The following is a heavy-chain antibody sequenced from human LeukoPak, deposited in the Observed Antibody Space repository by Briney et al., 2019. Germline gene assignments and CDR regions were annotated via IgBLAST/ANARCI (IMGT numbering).Heavy chain of an antibody. J-gene: IGHJ4*02. CDR2: ISGSGGST. CDR1: GFTFSSYA. Sequence: GGSLRLSCAASGFTFSSYAMSWVRQAPGKGLEWVSAISGSGGSTYYADSVKGRFTISRDNAKNSLYLQMNSLRAEDTAVYYCARVGIAARGDYFDYWGQGILVTVSS. V-gene: IGHV3-23*01. CDR3: ARVGIAARGDYFDY. D-gene: IGHD6-6*01.